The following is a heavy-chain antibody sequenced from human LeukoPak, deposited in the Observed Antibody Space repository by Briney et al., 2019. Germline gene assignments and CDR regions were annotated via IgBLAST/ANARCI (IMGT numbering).Heavy chain of an antibody. CDR1: GLTVSNNY. J-gene: IGHJ3*02. CDR2: IYNCGGT. D-gene: IGHD1-26*01. V-gene: IGHV3-53*01. Sequence: GGSLRLSCAASGLTVSNNYMSWVRQAPGKGLEWVSVIYNCGGTNYADSVKGRFTISRDNSKNTLYLQMNSLRAEDTAVYCCARHTSREAFDIWGQGTMVTVSS. CDR3: ARHTSREAFDI.